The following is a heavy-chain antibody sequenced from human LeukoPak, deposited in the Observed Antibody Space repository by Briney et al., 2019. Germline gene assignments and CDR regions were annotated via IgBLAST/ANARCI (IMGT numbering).Heavy chain of an antibody. CDR2: FKRKTDVGTT. CDR3: TTEGDCSGGSCYQGY. D-gene: IGHD2-15*01. Sequence: GGSLEASFAASAYTLTNAWWRWVAQALGKSLYWVGCFKRKTDVGTTDYTAPVKGRFTISRDDSKNTLYLQMNSLKTEDTAVYYCTTEGDCSGGSCYQGYWGQGTLVTVSS. J-gene: IGHJ4*02. CDR1: AYTLTNAW. V-gene: IGHV3-15*01.